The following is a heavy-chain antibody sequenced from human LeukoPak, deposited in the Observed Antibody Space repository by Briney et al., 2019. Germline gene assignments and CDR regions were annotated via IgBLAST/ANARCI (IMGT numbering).Heavy chain of an antibody. D-gene: IGHD6-6*01. CDR2: IYTSGST. Sequence: KASETLSLTCTVSGGSISTYYYSWIRQPAGKGLEWIGRIYTSGSTNYNPSLNSRVTMSVATSKSQFSLKLSSVTAADTAVYYCARAKNDEYYYYGMDVWGQGTTVTVSS. CDR1: GGSISTYY. V-gene: IGHV4-4*07. CDR3: ARAKNDEYYYYGMDV. J-gene: IGHJ6*02.